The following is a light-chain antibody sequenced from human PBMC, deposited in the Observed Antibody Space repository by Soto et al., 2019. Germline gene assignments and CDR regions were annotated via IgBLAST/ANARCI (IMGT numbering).Light chain of an antibody. Sequence: EIVMTQSPATLSVSPGERATLSCRASQSVSSNLAWYQQKPGQAPRLLIYGASTRATGIPARFSGSGSGTEFTLTISSLHSEDFAVYYCQQYNNWPFTFGPGTEVDIK. CDR1: QSVSSN. CDR2: GAS. J-gene: IGKJ3*01. V-gene: IGKV3-15*01. CDR3: QQYNNWPFT.